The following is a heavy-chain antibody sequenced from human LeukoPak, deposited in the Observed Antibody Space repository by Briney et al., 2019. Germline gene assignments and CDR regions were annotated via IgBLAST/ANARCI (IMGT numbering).Heavy chain of an antibody. D-gene: IGHD5-18*01. CDR3: ARNGYTHGNFDY. CDR1: GFTFDDYA. J-gene: IGHJ4*02. V-gene: IGHV3-48*01. Sequence: GGSLRLSCAASGFTFDDYAMHWVRQAPGKGLEWVSYIGSSSSTIYYADSVKGRFTISRDNAKNSLYLQMNSLRAEDTAVYYCARNGYTHGNFDYWGQGTLVTVSS. CDR2: IGSSSSTI.